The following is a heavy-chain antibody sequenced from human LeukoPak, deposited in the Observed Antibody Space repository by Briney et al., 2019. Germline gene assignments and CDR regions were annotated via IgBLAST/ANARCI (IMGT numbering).Heavy chain of an antibody. CDR1: GGSISSHY. V-gene: IGHV4-59*11. J-gene: IGHJ5*02. CDR2: IYYSGST. D-gene: IGHD3-3*01. CDR3: ASYDFWSGNWFDP. Sequence: SETLSLTCTVSGGSISSHYWSWIRQPPGKGLEWIGYIYYSGSTNYNPSLKSQVPISVDTSKNQFSLKLSSVTAADTAVYYCASYDFWSGNWFDPWGQGTLVTVSS.